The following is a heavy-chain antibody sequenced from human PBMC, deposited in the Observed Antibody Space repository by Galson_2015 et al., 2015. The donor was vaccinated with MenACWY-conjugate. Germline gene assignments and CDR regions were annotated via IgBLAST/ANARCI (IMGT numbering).Heavy chain of an antibody. CDR1: GFTFSSYR. D-gene: IGHD3-10*01. Sequence: SLRLSCAASGFTFSSYRMNWVRQAPGKGLEWVSYISSSSTIYYADSVKGRFTISRDNAKNSLYLQMNSLRAEDTAVYYCARDFYGSGSYHLVDYWGQGTLVTVSS. V-gene: IGHV3-48*01. J-gene: IGHJ4*02. CDR3: ARDFYGSGSYHLVDY. CDR2: ISSSSTI.